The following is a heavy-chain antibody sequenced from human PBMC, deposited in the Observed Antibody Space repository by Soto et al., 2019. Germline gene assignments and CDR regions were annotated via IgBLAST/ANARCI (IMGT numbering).Heavy chain of an antibody. CDR3: AREGSSYPAYFPY. J-gene: IGHJ4*02. CDR2: IYYTGRT. Sequence: PSEDRRVRCCGSGGSMSRETYYGSWIRQDHREGLAWIGYIYYTGRTSSTPSRESRVTISIDTSKNQFSLKVSCVSAADTSVYYCAREGSSYPAYFPYWGLG. CDR1: GGSMSRETYY. D-gene: IGHD1-26*01. V-gene: IGHV4-30-4*02.